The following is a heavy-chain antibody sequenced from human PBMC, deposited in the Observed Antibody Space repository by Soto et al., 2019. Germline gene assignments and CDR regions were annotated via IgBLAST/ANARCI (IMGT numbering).Heavy chain of an antibody. D-gene: IGHD1-1*01. CDR2: ISGSGGST. CDR1: GFTLSSYA. V-gene: IGHV3-23*01. CDR3: AKDSASTTIPDY. J-gene: IGHJ4*02. Sequence: GGSLRLSCAASGFTLSSYAMSWVRQAPGKGLEWVSAISGSGGSTYYADSVKGRFTISRDNSKNTLYLQMNSLRAEDTAVYYCAKDSASTTIPDYWGQGTLVTVSS.